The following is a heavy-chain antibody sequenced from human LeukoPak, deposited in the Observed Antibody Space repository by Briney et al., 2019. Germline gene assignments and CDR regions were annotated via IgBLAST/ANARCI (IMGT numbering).Heavy chain of an antibody. D-gene: IGHD2-2*01. CDR3: ARALDSSSSRYQAFEE. V-gene: IGHV3-7*01. J-gene: IGHJ4*02. CDR2: IKQDESEK. CDR1: GFTFSNYW. Sequence: GGSLRLSCSVSGFTFSNYWMSWVRQAPGKGLEWVANIKQDESEKYYVDSVKGRFTISRDNAKSSLYLQMNSLRAEDTAVYYCARALDSSSSRYQAFEEWGQGTLVTVST.